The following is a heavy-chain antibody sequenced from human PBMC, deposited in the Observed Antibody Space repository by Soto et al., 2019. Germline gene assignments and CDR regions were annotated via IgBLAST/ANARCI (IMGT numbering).Heavy chain of an antibody. D-gene: IGHD2-15*01. Sequence: QVQLVQSGAEVREPGASVTVSCRSYGDSFNDYYIHWVRQAPGQGLEWMGWINPNGGVTKYDQKCQGWVSMPRDTSIRIVYMQLSRLRSDDTAVYYCARESGGATATLDYYYFYMDVWGTGTTVTVSS. J-gene: IGHJ6*03. CDR1: GDSFNDYY. CDR3: ARESGGATATLDYYYFYMDV. V-gene: IGHV1-2*04. CDR2: INPNGGVT.